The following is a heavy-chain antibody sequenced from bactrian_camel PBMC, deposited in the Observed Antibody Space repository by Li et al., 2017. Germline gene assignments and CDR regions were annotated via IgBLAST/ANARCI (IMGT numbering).Heavy chain of an antibody. CDR3: AADSGGSWYPTLEDYDYAY. CDR1: VNGFKSIA. CDR2: IDTKGTV. J-gene: IGHJ4*01. V-gene: IGHV3S53*01. Sequence: HVQLVESGGGSVQAGGSMRVSCSFVVNGFKSIAMAWFRQSPIAGKRREVVVAIDTKGTVIYGDSVKGRFTISLDSARNILYLQMDNLKPEDSNMYFCAADSGGSWYPTLEDYDYAYWGQGTQVTVS. D-gene: IGHD6*01.